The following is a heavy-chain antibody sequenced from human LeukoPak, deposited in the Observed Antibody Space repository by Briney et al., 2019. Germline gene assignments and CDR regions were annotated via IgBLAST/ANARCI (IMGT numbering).Heavy chain of an antibody. Sequence: SETLSLTCAVSGGSISSSNWWSWVRQPPGKGLEWIGEIYHSGSTNYNPSLKSRATISVDKSKNQFSLKLSSVTAADTAVYYCARDKIGSGGSSGMWPWGQGTLVTVSS. CDR1: GGSISSSNW. D-gene: IGHD2-15*01. CDR2: IYHSGST. CDR3: ARDKIGSGGSSGMWP. J-gene: IGHJ5*02. V-gene: IGHV4-4*02.